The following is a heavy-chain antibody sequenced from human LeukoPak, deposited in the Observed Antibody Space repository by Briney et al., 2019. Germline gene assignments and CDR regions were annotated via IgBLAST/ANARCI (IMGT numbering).Heavy chain of an antibody. V-gene: IGHV1-18*01. D-gene: IGHD6-13*01. CDR3: AREQQQPRRSLNYYYGMDV. J-gene: IGHJ6*02. Sequence: GASVKVSCKASGYTFTSYGISWVRQAPGRGLEWMGWISAYNGNTNYAQKLQGRVTMTTDTSTSTAYMELRSLRSDDTAVYYCAREQQQPRRSLNYYYGMDVWGQGTTVTVSS. CDR1: GYTFTSYG. CDR2: ISAYNGNT.